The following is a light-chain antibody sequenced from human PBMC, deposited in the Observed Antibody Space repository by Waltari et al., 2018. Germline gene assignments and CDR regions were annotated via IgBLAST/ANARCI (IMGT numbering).Light chain of an antibody. Sequence: EIVMTQSPATLSVSPGETATLSCRASQSVSSELAWYQQKLGQAPRLLIHGASTRAPGIPVRFSASGSGTEFTLTISSLQSEDFAIYYCQQYKNWPPVTFGQGTKVDMK. CDR3: QQYKNWPPVT. CDR2: GAS. CDR1: QSVSSE. J-gene: IGKJ1*01. V-gene: IGKV3-15*01.